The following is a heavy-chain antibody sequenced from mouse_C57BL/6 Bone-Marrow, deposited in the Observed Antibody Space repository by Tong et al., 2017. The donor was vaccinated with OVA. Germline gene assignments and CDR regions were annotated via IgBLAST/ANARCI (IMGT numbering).Heavy chain of an antibody. Sequence: EVQLQESGGGLVQPGESLKLSCESNEYEFPSHDMSWVRKTPEKRLELVAAINSDGGSTYYPDTMERRFIISRDNTKNTLYLQMSRLKSEDTAMYYCARQDSNYGRAWFAYWGQGTLVTVSS. CDR2: INSDGGST. CDR1: EYEFPSHD. J-gene: IGHJ3*01. CDR3: ARQDSNYGRAWFAY. V-gene: IGHV5-2*01. D-gene: IGHD2-5*01.